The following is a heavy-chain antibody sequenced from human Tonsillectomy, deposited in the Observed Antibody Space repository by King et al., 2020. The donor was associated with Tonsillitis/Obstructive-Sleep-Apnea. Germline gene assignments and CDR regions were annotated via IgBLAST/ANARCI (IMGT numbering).Heavy chain of an antibody. CDR1: GFTFSSYA. Sequence: DVQLVESGGDLVQPGGSLRLSCAASGFTFSSYALSWVRQAPGKGLEWVSAISATGASTFYAESVRGRFTISRDNSKNTLYLKMNSLRAEDTAVYYCAKEPLWFGEFNPMDVWGQGTTVTVSS. D-gene: IGHD3-10*01. CDR3: AKEPLWFGEFNPMDV. V-gene: IGHV3-23*04. J-gene: IGHJ6*02. CDR2: ISATGAST.